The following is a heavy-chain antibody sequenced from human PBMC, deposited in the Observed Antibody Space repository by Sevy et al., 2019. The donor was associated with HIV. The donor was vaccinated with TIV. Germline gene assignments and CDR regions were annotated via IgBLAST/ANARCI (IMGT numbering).Heavy chain of an antibody. CDR1: GYTITRYY. Sequence: ASVKVSCKASGYTITRYYRHWVRQAPGQGLEWMGIINPGDGGTTYAQKFQDRVTMTRDTSTSTVYMELNNLRSEDTAVYYCASYTTGSQGDYWGQGTPVTVSS. V-gene: IGHV1-46*01. D-gene: IGHD1-1*01. J-gene: IGHJ4*02. CDR2: INPGDGGT. CDR3: ASYTTGSQGDY.